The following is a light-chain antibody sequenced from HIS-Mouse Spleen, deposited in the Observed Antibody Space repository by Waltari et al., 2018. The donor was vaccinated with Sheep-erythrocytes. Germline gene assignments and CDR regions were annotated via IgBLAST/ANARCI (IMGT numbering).Light chain of an antibody. CDR2: EGS. V-gene: IGLV2-23*01. CDR3: CSYAGSSTPWV. CDR1: SSDVGRYNL. J-gene: IGLJ3*02. Sequence: QSALTQPASVSGSPGQSITISCTGTSSDVGRYNLVSWYQHHPGKAPKLMIDEGSKRPSGVSNRFSGSKSGNTASLTISGLQAEDEADYYCCSYAGSSTPWVFGGGTKLTVL.